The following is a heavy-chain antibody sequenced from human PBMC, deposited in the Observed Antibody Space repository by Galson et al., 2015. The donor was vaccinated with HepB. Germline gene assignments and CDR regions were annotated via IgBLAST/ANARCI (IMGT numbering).Heavy chain of an antibody. CDR2: ISPGDSDT. J-gene: IGHJ4*02. CDR3: ARYQLLSSFDY. D-gene: IGHD2-2*01. Sequence: QSGAEVKKPGESLKISCTGSGYRFISYWIGWVRQMPGKGLEWMGIISPGDSDTRYSPSFQGQVTISADKSISTAYLQWSSLKASDTAMYYCARYQLLSSFDYWGQGTLVTVSS. V-gene: IGHV5-51*03. CDR1: GYRFISYW.